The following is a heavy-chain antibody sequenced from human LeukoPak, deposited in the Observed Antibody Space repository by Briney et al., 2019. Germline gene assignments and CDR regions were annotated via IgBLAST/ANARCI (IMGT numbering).Heavy chain of an antibody. J-gene: IGHJ4*02. CDR3: AVDFWSGHDY. CDR1: GFTFSSYN. V-gene: IGHV3-21*05. CDR2: IVSSSSYI. Sequence: PGGSLRLSCAASGFTFSSYNMHWVRQAPGKGLEWVSFIVSSSSYIQYADSVRGRVTISRDNAKNSLYLQMNSLRAEDTALYYCAVDFWSGHDYWGQGTLVTVSS. D-gene: IGHD3-3*01.